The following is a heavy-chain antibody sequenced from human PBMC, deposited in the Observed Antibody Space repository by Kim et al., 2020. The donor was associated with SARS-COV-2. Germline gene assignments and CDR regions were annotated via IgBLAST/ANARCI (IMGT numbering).Heavy chain of an antibody. V-gene: IGHV4-61*01. CDR2: IYYSGST. CDR1: GGSVSSGSYY. D-gene: IGHD1-26*01. Sequence: SETLSLTCTVSGGSVSSGSYYWSWIRQPPGKGLEWIGYIYYSGSTNYNPSLKSRVTISVDTSKNQFSLKLSSVTAADTAVYYCARVIVGATNDFDYWGQGTLVTVSS. CDR3: ARVIVGATNDFDY. J-gene: IGHJ4*02.